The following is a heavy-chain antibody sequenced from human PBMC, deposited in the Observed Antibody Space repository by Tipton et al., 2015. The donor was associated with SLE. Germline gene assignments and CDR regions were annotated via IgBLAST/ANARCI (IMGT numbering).Heavy chain of an antibody. J-gene: IGHJ4*02. CDR1: GGSISSGGYS. CDR2: IYYTGST. Sequence: TLSLTCTVTGGSISSGGYSWSWIRQPPGKGLEWIGYIYYTGSTYYNPSLESRVTISVDTSKSQFSLNLTSVTAADTAVYYCARRVAVTDYFDYWGQGTLVTVSS. D-gene: IGHD6-19*01. CDR3: ARRVAVTDYFDY. V-gene: IGHV4-30-2*01.